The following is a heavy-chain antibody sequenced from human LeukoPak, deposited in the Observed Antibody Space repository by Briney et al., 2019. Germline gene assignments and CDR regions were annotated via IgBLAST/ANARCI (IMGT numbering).Heavy chain of an antibody. CDR1: GFTFSHYA. CDR3: ARDTYYYDSSGYTD. D-gene: IGHD3-22*01. CDR2: ISYDGSNK. V-gene: IGHV3-30-3*01. Sequence: QPGGSLRLSCAASGFTFSHYAMHWVRQTPGKGLEWVAVISYDGSNKYYADSVKGRFTISRDNSKNTLYLQMNSLRAEDTAVYYCARDTYYYDSSGYTDWGQGTLVTVSS. J-gene: IGHJ4*02.